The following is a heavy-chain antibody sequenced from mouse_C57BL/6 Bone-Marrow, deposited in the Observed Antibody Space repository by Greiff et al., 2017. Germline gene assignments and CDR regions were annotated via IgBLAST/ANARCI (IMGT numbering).Heavy chain of an antibody. J-gene: IGHJ4*01. CDR2: IWRGGST. CDR3: ANNLHYSGITPSAMGF. V-gene: IGHV2-5*01. CDR1: GFSLTSYG. D-gene: IGHD1-2*01. Sequence: VKLMESGPGLVQPSQSLSITCTVSGFSLTSYGVNWVRQSPGKGLEWLGVIWRGGSTDYNAAFMSRLSITKDNSKSQVFFTMNSLQADDTAIYYCANNLHYSGITPSAMGFCGQGTSVTVSS.